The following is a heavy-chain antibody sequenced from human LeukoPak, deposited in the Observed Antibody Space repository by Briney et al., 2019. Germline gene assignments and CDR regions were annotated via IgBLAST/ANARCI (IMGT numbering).Heavy chain of an antibody. CDR1: GFIFNSYT. J-gene: IGHJ3*02. D-gene: IGHD3-16*02. CDR2: ISSSSSYI. CDR3: AREVPQITFGGVIVEDDAFDI. Sequence: GGSLRLSCAASGFIFNSYTMNWVRQAPGKGLEWVSCISSSSSYIYYADSVKGRFTISRDNAKNSLYLEMNSLRAEDSAVYYCAREVPQITFGGVIVEDDAFDIWGQGTMVTVSS. V-gene: IGHV3-21*01.